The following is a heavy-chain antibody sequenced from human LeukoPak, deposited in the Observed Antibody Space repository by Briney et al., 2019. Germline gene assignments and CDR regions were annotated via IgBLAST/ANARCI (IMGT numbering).Heavy chain of an antibody. J-gene: IGHJ5*02. CDR3: ASGGDYYDSSGYSISP. V-gene: IGHV1-2*02. CDR1: GYTFTGYY. Sequence: ASVKVSCKASGYTFTGYYMHWVRQAPGQGLEWMGWINPNSGGTNYAQKFQGRVTMTRDTSISTAYMELSRLRSDDTAVYYCASGGDYYDSSGYSISPWGQGTLVTVSS. CDR2: INPNSGGT. D-gene: IGHD3-22*01.